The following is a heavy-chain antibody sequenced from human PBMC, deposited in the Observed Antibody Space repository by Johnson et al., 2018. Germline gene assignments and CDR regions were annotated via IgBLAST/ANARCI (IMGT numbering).Heavy chain of an antibody. V-gene: IGHV4-59*01. CDR3: TRVGSSGCFHTFEI. J-gene: IGHJ3*02. Sequence: QVQLQESGPGLVKPSETLSLTCTVSGGSISGYSWNWIRQPPGKGLEWIASIYYTGSTNHNPSLKSRVTISLATAQNHFSLVLGSVTAGDTAVYYWTRVGSSGCFHTFEIWGPGTMVTVSS. CDR1: GGSISGYS. CDR2: IYYTGST. D-gene: IGHD3-22*01.